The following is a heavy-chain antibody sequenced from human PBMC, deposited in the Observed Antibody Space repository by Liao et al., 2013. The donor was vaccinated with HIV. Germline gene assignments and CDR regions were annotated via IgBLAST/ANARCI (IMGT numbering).Heavy chain of an antibody. CDR2: INHSGST. Sequence: QVHLQQWGAGLVKPSETLSLTCAVYGGSFSGDYWSWIRQPPGKGLEWIGEINHSGSTNYNPSLKSRVIMSVDTSKKQFSLNLTSVIAADTAVYYCARETYGDYFLGNYYYYMDVWGKGTTVTVSS. V-gene: IGHV4-34*01. J-gene: IGHJ6*03. D-gene: IGHD4-17*01. CDR1: GGSFSGDY. CDR3: ARETYGDYFLGNYYYYMDV.